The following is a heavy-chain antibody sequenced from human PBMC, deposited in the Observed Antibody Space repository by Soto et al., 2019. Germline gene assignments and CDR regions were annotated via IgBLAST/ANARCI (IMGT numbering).Heavy chain of an antibody. V-gene: IGHV4-34*01. CDR2: IHQSGST. Sequence: SETLSLTCAVYGGSFSGYHWNWIRQPPGKGLEWIGDIHQSGSTSYNPSLKSRVTFSVDTSKNQFSLNLRSVTAADTAVYYCASRPYGSGSFYYYYAMDVWGQGTTVTVSS. CDR3: ASRPYGSGSFYYYYAMDV. D-gene: IGHD3-10*01. J-gene: IGHJ6*02. CDR1: GGSFSGYH.